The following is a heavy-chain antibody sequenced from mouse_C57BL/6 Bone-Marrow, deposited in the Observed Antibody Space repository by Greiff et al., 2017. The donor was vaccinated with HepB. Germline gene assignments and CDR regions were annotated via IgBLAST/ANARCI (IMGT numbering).Heavy chain of an antibody. D-gene: IGHD2-1*01. V-gene: IGHV1-15*01. Sequence: VQLQQSGAELVRPGASVTLSCKASGYTFTDYEMHWVKQTPVHGLEWIGAIDPETGGTAYNQKFKGKAILTADKSSSTAYMELRSLTSEDSAVYYCTGGNHYYAMDYWGQGTSVTVSS. CDR1: GYTFTDYE. CDR3: TGGNHYYAMDY. CDR2: IDPETGGT. J-gene: IGHJ4*01.